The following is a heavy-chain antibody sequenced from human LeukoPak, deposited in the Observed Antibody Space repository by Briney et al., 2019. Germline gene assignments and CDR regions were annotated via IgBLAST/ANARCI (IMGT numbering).Heavy chain of an antibody. V-gene: IGHV4-38-2*02. J-gene: IGHJ4*02. Sequence: SETLSLTCTVSGYSLTRGYYWGWIRQSPGKGLEWIGNIYHSGTVYYNPSLKSRVTISVDKSKNQFSLKLSSVTAADTAVYYCARFYYDSSGYAVESWGQGTLVTVSS. CDR3: ARFYYDSSGYAVES. CDR2: IYHSGTV. D-gene: IGHD3-22*01. CDR1: GYSLTRGYY.